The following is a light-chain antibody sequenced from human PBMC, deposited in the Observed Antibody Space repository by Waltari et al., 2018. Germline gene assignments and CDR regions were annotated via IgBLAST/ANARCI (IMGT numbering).Light chain of an antibody. CDR3: QSYDTSLSVV. V-gene: IGLV1-40*01. J-gene: IGLJ2*01. CDR2: GIN. CDR1: GSNLGAGYD. Sequence: QSVLTQPPSVSGAPGQRVTITCTGSGSNLGAGYDVHWYRQLRGKAPKLLIYGINYRPSGAPARVSGSQCGTSASLAITGLQAEDEADYYGQSYDTSLSVVFGGGTKLTVL.